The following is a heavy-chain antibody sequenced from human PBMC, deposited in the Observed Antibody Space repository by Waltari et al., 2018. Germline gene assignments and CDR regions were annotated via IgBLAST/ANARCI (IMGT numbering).Heavy chain of an antibody. CDR2: IYSAGTT. Sequence: EVHLLESGGGLIQPGGSLRLACAASGFTVSRQYMSWVRQAPGKGLEWVSVIYSAGTTYYADSVKGRFTISRDNSKNTVYLQMNNLRADDTAVYYCAKINYGGNGYFDLWGRGTLVTVSS. J-gene: IGHJ2*01. CDR3: AKINYGGNGYFDL. D-gene: IGHD4-17*01. V-gene: IGHV3-53*01. CDR1: GFTVSRQY.